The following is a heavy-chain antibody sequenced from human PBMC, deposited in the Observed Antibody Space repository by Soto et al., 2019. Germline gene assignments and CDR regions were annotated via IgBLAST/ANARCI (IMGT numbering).Heavy chain of an antibody. CDR2: ISWNSGSI. CDR3: AKGTTFDYFDY. Sequence: GGSLRLSCAASGVTFDDYAMHWVRQAPGKGLEWVSGISWNSGSIGYADSVKGRFTISRDNAKNSLYLQMNSLRAEDTALYYCAKGTTFDYFDYWGQGTLVTVS. V-gene: IGHV3-9*01. CDR1: GVTFDDYA. J-gene: IGHJ4*02.